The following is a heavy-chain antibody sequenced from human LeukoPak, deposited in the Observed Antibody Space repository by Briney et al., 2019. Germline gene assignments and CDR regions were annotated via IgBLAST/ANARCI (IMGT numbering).Heavy chain of an antibody. CDR2: ISAYNGNT. CDR3: ARERGGYNKLSAFDI. Sequence: ASVKVSCKASGYTFTSYGISWVRQAPGQGLEWMGWISAYNGNTNYAQKLQGRVTMTTDTSTSTAYMELRSLRSDDTAVYYCARERGGYNKLSAFDIWGQGTMVTVSS. J-gene: IGHJ3*02. V-gene: IGHV1-18*01. D-gene: IGHD5-24*01. CDR1: GYTFTSYG.